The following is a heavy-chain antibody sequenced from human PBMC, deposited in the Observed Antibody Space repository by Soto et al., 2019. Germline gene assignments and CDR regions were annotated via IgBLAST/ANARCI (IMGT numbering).Heavy chain of an antibody. CDR2: IYYSGST. CDR3: ARGDTAMVDY. J-gene: IGHJ4*02. V-gene: IGHV4-39*02. CDR1: GGSISSSSYY. Sequence: SETLSLTCTVSGGSISSSSYYWGWIRQPPGKGLEWIGSIYYSGSTYYNPSLKSRVTISVGTSKNHFSLKLSSVTAADTAVYYCARGDTAMVDYWGQGTLVTVSS. D-gene: IGHD5-18*01.